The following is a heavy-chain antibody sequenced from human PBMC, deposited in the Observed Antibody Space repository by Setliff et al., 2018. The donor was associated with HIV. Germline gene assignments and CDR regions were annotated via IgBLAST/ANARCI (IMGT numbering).Heavy chain of an antibody. Sequence: AGGSLRLSCAASGFTFDDYGMSWVRQAPGKGLEWVSGINWNGGSTGYADSVKGRFTISRDNAKNSLYLQMNSLRAEDTALCHCARVNYYDSSGLEIAFDIWGQGTMVTVSS. V-gene: IGHV3-20*01. J-gene: IGHJ3*02. CDR1: GFTFDDYG. D-gene: IGHD3-22*01. CDR2: INWNGGST. CDR3: ARVNYYDSSGLEIAFDI.